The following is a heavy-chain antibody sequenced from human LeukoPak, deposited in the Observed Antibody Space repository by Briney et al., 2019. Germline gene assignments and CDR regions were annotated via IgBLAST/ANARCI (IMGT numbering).Heavy chain of an antibody. CDR1: GCTFSKYW. CDR3: ATKQWLAPPPDS. Sequence: GGSLRLSCAASGCTFSKYWMLWVRQAPGKGLERVSRINTDGTVTTYADSVKGRCTVFREDADNTMFLQMNSVRDEDKAVYYCATKQWLAPPPDSWGQGAPVTVSS. D-gene: IGHD6-19*01. J-gene: IGHJ4*02. CDR2: INTDGTVT. V-gene: IGHV3-74*01.